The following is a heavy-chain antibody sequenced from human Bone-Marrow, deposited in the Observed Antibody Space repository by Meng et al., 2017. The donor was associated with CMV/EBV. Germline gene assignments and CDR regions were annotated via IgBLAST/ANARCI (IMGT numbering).Heavy chain of an antibody. D-gene: IGHD5-24*01. J-gene: IGHJ4*02. CDR1: GYTFTGYY. V-gene: IGHV1-2*02. CDR2: INPNSGGT. CDR3: ARGCRDGYNYARFGY. Sequence: ASVKVSCKASGYTFTGYYMHWVRQAPGQGLEWMGWINPNSGGTNYAQKFQGRVTMTRDTSISTAYMELSRLRSDDTAVYYCARGCRDGYNYARFGYWGQGTLVTASS.